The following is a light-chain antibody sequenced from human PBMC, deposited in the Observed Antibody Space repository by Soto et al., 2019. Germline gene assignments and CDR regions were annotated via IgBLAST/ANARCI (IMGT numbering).Light chain of an antibody. V-gene: IGKV3-20*01. CDR3: QQGGGSLWT. CDR1: QAVGSSL. J-gene: IGKJ1*01. Sequence: EIVLTQSPGTLSMSPGERATLSCRASQAVGSSLLAWYQHKPGQAPRLVIYGASSSATGIPDRFSGSGSGTDFTLTISRLEPEDFAVYDCQQGGGSLWTFGQGTKVEIQ. CDR2: GAS.